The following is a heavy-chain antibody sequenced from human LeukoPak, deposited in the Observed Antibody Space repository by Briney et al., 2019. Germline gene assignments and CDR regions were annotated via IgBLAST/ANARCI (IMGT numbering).Heavy chain of an antibody. D-gene: IGHD3-22*01. CDR2: IRCDEINT. CDR1: GFSFSSFG. CDR3: AKDRGYHYDSSGYYRMDAFDI. Sequence: QPGGSLRLSCAASGFSFSSFGMHWVRQAPGKGLEWVAFIRCDEINTYYADSVKGRFTISGDSSKNTLYLQMNSLRAEDTAVYYCAKDRGYHYDSSGYYRMDAFDIWGQGTMVTVSS. V-gene: IGHV3-30*02. J-gene: IGHJ3*02.